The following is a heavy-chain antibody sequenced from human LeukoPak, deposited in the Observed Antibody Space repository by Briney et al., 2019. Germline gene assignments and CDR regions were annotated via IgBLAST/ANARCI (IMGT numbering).Heavy chain of an antibody. CDR3: ASFDNSGVGDY. CDR2: IYYSGST. V-gene: IGHV4-59*08. J-gene: IGHJ4*02. Sequence: SETLSLTCTVSGGSISSYYWSWIRQPPGKGLEWIGYIYYSGSTNYNPSLKSRVTISVDTSKNQFSLKLSSVTAADTAVYYCASFDNSGVGDYWGQGTLVTVSS. D-gene: IGHD6-19*01. CDR1: GGSISSYY.